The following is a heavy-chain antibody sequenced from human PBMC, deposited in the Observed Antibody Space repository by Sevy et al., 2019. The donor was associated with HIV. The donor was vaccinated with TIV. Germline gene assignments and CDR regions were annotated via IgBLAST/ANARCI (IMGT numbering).Heavy chain of an antibody. J-gene: IGHJ1*01. CDR3: AKDSGGQWLAPQEH. CDR2: ISYDGSNK. V-gene: IGHV3-30*18. Sequence: GGSPRLSCAASGFTFSSYGMHWVRQAPGKGLEWVAVISYDGSNKYYADSVKGRFTISRDNSKNTLYLQMNSLRAEDTAVYYCAKDSGGQWLAPQEHWGQGTLVTVSS. CDR1: GFTFSSYG. D-gene: IGHD6-19*01.